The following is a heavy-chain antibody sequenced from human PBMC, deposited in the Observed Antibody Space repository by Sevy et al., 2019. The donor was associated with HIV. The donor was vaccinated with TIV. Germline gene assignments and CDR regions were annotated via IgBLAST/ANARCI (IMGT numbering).Heavy chain of an antibody. CDR1: GFSFSTSGVG. Sequence: SGPTLVKPTQTLTLTCTFSGFSFSTSGVGVGWIRQPPGKAPEWLAMIYWDGDTRYSPSLMNRLTITKDTSKDQVVLRMANMEPVDTGTYDCAHRRSKGITITEFDYWGQGTLVTVSS. CDR3: AHRRSKGITITEFDY. D-gene: IGHD3-9*01. J-gene: IGHJ4*02. V-gene: IGHV2-5*02. CDR2: IYWDGDT.